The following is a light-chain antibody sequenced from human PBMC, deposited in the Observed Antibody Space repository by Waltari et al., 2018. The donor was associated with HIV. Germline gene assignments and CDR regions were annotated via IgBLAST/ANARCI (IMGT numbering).Light chain of an antibody. J-gene: IGKJ4*01. CDR2: AAS. CDR3: QQSHSTLLT. CDR1: QSISSY. Sequence: DIQMTQSPSSLSASVGDRVTITCRATQSISSYLNWYQHKPGKAPKLLIYAASSLQSGVPSRFSGSGSGTDFTLTISSLQPEDFATYYCQQSHSTLLTFGGGTKVEIK. V-gene: IGKV1-39*01.